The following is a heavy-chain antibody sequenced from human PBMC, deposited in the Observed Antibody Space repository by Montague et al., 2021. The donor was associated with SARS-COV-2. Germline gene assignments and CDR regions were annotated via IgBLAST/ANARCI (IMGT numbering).Heavy chain of an antibody. Sequence: SLRLSCAASGFTFSRYWMSWVRQAPGRGLEWVAHIQQDESEKNYVESVKGRFTISRDNGRNALYLQMNSLRVEDTALYYCARVVKGGKDQDYWGQGTLVTVSS. J-gene: IGHJ4*02. CDR1: GFTFSRYW. D-gene: IGHD2-15*01. CDR2: IQQDESEK. V-gene: IGHV3-7*01. CDR3: ARVVKGGKDQDY.